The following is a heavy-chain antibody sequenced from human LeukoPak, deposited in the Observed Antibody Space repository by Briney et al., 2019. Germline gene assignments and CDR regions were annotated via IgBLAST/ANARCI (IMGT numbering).Heavy chain of an antibody. CDR3: ARGRVVVVPAAIIPPHCTNGVCYYFDY. D-gene: IGHD2-2*02. V-gene: IGHV4-34*01. CDR2: INHSGST. J-gene: IGHJ4*02. Sequence: PSETLSLTCAVYGGSCSGYYWSWIRQPPGKGLEWIGEINHSGSTNYIPSLKSRVTISVDTSKNQFSLKLSSVTAADTAVYYCARGRVVVVPAAIIPPHCTNGVCYYFDYWGQGTLVTVSS. CDR1: GGSCSGYY.